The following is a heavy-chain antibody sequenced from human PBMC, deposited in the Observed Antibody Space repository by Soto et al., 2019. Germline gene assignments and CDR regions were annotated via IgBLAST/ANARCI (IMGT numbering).Heavy chain of an antibody. J-gene: IGHJ3*02. CDR3: VRRSPEDAFDI. Sequence: QLQLKESGSGLLKPSQTLSLTCAVSGGSIVSGGYSWSWIRQPPGKGLQWIGHIYEGGNTYYTPSLDSRVTISVDKSKNQFSLRLSSVTAADTAVYFCVRRSPEDAFDIWGQGTLVSVSP. V-gene: IGHV4-30-2*01. CDR2: IYEGGNT. CDR1: GGSIVSGGYS.